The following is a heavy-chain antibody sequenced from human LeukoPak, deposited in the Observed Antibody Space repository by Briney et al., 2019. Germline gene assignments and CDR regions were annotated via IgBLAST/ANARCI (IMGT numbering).Heavy chain of an antibody. D-gene: IGHD3-3*01. CDR1: GFTFSSYE. Sequence: SGGSLRLSCAASGFTFSSYEMNWVRQAPGKGLEWVSSISRGGSPIFYAESVKGRFTTSRDNAKKSLFLQMNSLRAEDAAVYYCTRVSWRGEIYWGQGTLVSASS. CDR3: TRVSWRGEIY. CDR2: ISRGGSPI. V-gene: IGHV3-48*03. J-gene: IGHJ4*02.